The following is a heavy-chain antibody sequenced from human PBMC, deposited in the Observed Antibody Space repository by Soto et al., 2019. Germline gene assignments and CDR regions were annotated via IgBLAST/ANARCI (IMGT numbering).Heavy chain of an antibody. CDR1: GFTFSNYA. Sequence: VQLLESGGGLVQPGGSLRLSCAASGFTFSNYAMSWVRQAPGKALEWVSSINIVGGNTNYADSVRGRFTMSRDDSKNTVFLQMSGLRAEDTAIYYCTKNYYFDSWGQGTLVTVSS. CDR2: INIVGGNT. J-gene: IGHJ4*02. CDR3: TKNYYFDS. V-gene: IGHV3-23*01.